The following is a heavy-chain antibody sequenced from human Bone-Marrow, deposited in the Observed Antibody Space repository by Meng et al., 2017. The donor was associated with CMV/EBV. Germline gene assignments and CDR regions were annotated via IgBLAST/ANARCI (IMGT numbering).Heavy chain of an antibody. J-gene: IGHJ4*02. V-gene: IGHV3-9*01. CDR3: AKDRGAIAVAGTGFDY. CDR2: ISWNSGSI. CDR1: GFTFDDYA. D-gene: IGHD6-19*01. Sequence: GGSLRLSCAASGFTFDDYAMHWVRQAPGKGLEWVSGISWNSGSIGYADSVKGRFTISRDNAKNSLYLQMNSLRAEDTALYYCAKDRGAIAVAGTGFDYWGQGTLVTVSS.